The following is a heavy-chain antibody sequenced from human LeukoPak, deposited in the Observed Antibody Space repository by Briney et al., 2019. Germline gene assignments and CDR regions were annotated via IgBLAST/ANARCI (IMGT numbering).Heavy chain of an antibody. Sequence: SETLSLTCTVSGGSISSSSYYWGWIRQPPGKGLEWIGSIYYSGSTYYNPSLKSRVTISVDTSKNQFSLKLSSVTAADTAVYYCARVDHSYYDFWSGYYPENYYYYYMDVWGKGTTVTVSS. CDR3: ARVDHSYYDFWSGYYPENYYYYYMDV. D-gene: IGHD3-3*01. CDR2: IYYSGST. CDR1: GGSISSSSYY. J-gene: IGHJ6*03. V-gene: IGHV4-39*07.